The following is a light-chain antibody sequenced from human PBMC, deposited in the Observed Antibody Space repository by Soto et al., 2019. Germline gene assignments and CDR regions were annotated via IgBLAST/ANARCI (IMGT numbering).Light chain of an antibody. J-gene: IGKJ1*01. CDR2: ATS. Sequence: VLTPSPATLSLSPGAGATLSCRASQSIGNYLAWYHQTPGQAPRLLIYATSTRATGIPARFSGSGSGTDFPLTISRLEPEDFAVYYCQHYSTSRGAFGQGTKVDI. V-gene: IGKV3-11*01. CDR1: QSIGNY. CDR3: QHYSTSRGA.